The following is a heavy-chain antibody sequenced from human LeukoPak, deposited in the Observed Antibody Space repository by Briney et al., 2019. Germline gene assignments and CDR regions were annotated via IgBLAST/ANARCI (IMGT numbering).Heavy chain of an antibody. D-gene: IGHD3-3*01. CDR3: ARQYFWSGYWAY. CDR2: IYHSGST. J-gene: IGHJ4*02. Sequence: SETLSLTCAVPGYSISSGYYWGWIRQPPGKGLEWIGSIYHSGSTYYNPSLKSRVTISVDTSKNQFSLKLSSVTAADTAVYYCARQYFWSGYWAYWGQGTLVTVSS. CDR1: GYSISSGYY. V-gene: IGHV4-38-2*01.